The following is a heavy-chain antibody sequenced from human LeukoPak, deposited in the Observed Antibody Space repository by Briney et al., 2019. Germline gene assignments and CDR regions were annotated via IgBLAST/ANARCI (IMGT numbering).Heavy chain of an antibody. CDR2: ISYDGSNK. D-gene: IGHD2-2*02. CDR1: GFTFSSYA. J-gene: IGHJ5*02. CDR3: ARDLSAPDCSSTSCYTNNWFDP. Sequence: GGSLRLSCAAYGFTFSSYAMHWVRQAPGKGMEWVAVISYDGSNKYCADSVKGRFTISRDNSKNTLYLQMNSLRAEDTAVYYCARDLSAPDCSSTSCYTNNWFDPWGQGTLVTVSS. V-gene: IGHV3-30-3*01.